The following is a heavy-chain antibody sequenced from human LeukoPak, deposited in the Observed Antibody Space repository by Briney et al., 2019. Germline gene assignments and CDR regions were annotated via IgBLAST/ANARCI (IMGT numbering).Heavy chain of an antibody. V-gene: IGHV3-21*04. CDR1: GFTFSSYS. Sequence: GGSLRLSCAASGFTFSSYSMNWVRQAPGKGLEWVSSISSSSSYIYYADSVKGRFTISRDNSKNTLYLQMNSLRAEDTAVYYCAKDVGGYSSSSRIGDAFDIWGQGTMVTVSS. J-gene: IGHJ3*02. CDR2: ISSSSSYI. CDR3: AKDVGGYSSSSRIGDAFDI. D-gene: IGHD6-6*01.